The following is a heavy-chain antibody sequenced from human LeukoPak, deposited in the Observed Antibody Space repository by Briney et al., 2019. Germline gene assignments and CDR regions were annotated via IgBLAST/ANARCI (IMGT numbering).Heavy chain of an antibody. Sequence: GGSLRLSCVASGFTFSNYWMYWVRQTPGKGLVWVSHIGGDGGTMRFAGSVEGRFTISRDNSKNTLYLQMNSLRAEDTAVYYCARGRYDSSGYHDALDIWGQGTMVAVSS. CDR1: GFTFSNYW. J-gene: IGHJ3*02. V-gene: IGHV3-74*01. CDR2: IGGDGGTM. CDR3: ARGRYDSSGYHDALDI. D-gene: IGHD3-22*01.